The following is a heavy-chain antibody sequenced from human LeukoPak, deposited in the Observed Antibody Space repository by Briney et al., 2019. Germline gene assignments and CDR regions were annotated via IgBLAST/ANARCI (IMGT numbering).Heavy chain of an antibody. D-gene: IGHD1-26*01. J-gene: IGHJ4*02. CDR2: ISPSGGSI. CDR1: GYTFTSYY. Sequence: ASVKVSCKASGYTFTSYYVHWVRQAPGQGLEWMGVISPSGGSISYAQKFQGRVTMTRDTSTSTVYMELSSLRSEDTAVYYCARRVGVNHFDYWGQGTLVTVSS. CDR3: ARRVGVNHFDY. V-gene: IGHV1-46*01.